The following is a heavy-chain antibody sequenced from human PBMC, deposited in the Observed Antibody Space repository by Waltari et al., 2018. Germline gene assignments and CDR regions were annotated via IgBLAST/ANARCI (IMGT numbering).Heavy chain of an antibody. V-gene: IGHV1-2*02. CDR2: INPKSGGT. Sequence: QVQLVQSGAEVKKPGASVKVSCKASGYTFTGYYMHWVRQAPGQGLEWMGWINPKSGGTNYAQKFQGRVTMTRDTSISTAYMELSRLRSDDTAVYYCARDPATIFGVVIPAYYFDYWGQGTLVTVSS. CDR1: GYTFTGYY. J-gene: IGHJ4*02. D-gene: IGHD3-3*01. CDR3: ARDPATIFGVVIPAYYFDY.